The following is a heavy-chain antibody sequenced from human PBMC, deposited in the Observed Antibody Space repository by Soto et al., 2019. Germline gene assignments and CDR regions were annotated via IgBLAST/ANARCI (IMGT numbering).Heavy chain of an antibody. J-gene: IGHJ3*01. CDR3: ARVWGGAFDF. CDR2: IYYSGST. Sequence: QVQLQESGPGLVKPSETLSLTCTVSGGSISSYYWSWIRQPPGKGLEWIGYIYYSGSTNYNPSLKRRINISVDTSKNQFSLKLSSVTAADTAVYYCARVWGGAFDFWGQGTMVTVSS. V-gene: IGHV4-59*01. CDR1: GGSISSYY. D-gene: IGHD3-10*01.